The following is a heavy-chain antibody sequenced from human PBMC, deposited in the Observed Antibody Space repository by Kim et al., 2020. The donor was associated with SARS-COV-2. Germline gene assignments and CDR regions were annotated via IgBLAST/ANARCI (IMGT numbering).Heavy chain of an antibody. Sequence: YEDSVKGGFTIAGDNAKNTLYLQMNSLRAEDTAVYYCARRNVGATVGPDYWGQGTLVTVSS. CDR3: ARRNVGATVGPDY. D-gene: IGHD1-26*01. J-gene: IGHJ4*02. V-gene: IGHV3-11*01.